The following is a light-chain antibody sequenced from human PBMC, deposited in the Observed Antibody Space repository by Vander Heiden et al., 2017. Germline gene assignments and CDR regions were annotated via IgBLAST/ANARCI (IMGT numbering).Light chain of an antibody. Sequence: SSELTQDPAVSVALGQTVRITCQGDSLRNYYASWYLQKPGQAPALVIYGNNNRPSGIPDRFSGSSSGDTTSLTITGAQAGDEADYYCNSRDTSGDHVVFGGGTKLTVL. CDR2: GNN. V-gene: IGLV3-19*01. CDR1: SLRNYY. J-gene: IGLJ2*01. CDR3: NSRDTSGDHVV.